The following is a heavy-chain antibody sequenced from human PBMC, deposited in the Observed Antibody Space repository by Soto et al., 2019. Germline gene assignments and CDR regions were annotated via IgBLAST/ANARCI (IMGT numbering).Heavy chain of an antibody. CDR3: ARERSSWYYFDY. D-gene: IGHD6-13*01. J-gene: IGHJ4*02. Sequence: SVKVSCKASGGTFSSYTISWVRQAPGQGLEWMGRIIPILGIANYAQKFQGRVTITADKSTSTAYMELSSLRSEDTAVYYCARERSSWYYFDYWGQGTLVTVSS. CDR2: IIPILGIA. V-gene: IGHV1-69*04. CDR1: GGTFSSYT.